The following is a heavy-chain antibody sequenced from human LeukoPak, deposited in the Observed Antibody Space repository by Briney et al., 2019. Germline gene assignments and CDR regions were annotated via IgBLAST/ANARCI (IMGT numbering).Heavy chain of an antibody. Sequence: KPSETLSLTCAVYGGSFSGYYWSWIRQPPGKGLEWIGEMNHSGSTNYNPSLKSRVTISVDTSKNQFSLKLSSVTAADTAVYYCARTPRLYYYDSSGYQELGYFDYWGQGTLVTVSS. J-gene: IGHJ4*02. CDR2: MNHSGST. CDR3: ARTPRLYYYDSSGYQELGYFDY. V-gene: IGHV4-34*01. D-gene: IGHD3-22*01. CDR1: GGSFSGYY.